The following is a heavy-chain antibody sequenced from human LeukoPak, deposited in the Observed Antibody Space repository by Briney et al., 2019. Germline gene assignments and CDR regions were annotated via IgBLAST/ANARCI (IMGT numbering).Heavy chain of an antibody. CDR2: VWDDGSSQ. V-gene: IGHV3-33*06. J-gene: IGHJ4*02. Sequence: PGGSLRLSCAASGFTFSSYGMHWVRQAPGKGLEWVAVVWDDGSSQNYADSVRGRFTISRDNSKNMSYLQMNSLRAEDTAVYYCAKDQWNPDYWGQGTLVSVSS. CDR1: GFTFSSYG. CDR3: AKDQWNPDY. D-gene: IGHD6-19*01.